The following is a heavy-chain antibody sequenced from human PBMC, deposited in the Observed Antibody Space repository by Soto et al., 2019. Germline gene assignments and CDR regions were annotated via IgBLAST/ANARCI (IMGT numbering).Heavy chain of an antibody. D-gene: IGHD6-19*01. CDR1: GYSISSGYY. J-gene: IGHJ4*02. V-gene: IGHV4-38-2*01. CDR3: AGCTDGWTNDY. CDR2: MSHSGRT. Sequence: TLSLPCAVSGYSISSGYYWGWIRQPPGEGLEWIGCMSHSGRTYNNPSLKSRFTISRDTSKNQFSLLLTSVTAADTAVYFCAGCTDGWTNDYWGQGTLVTVSS.